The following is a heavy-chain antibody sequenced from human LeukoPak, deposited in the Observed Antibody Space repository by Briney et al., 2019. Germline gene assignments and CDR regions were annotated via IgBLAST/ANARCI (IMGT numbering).Heavy chain of an antibody. CDR1: GGSFSGYY. V-gene: IGHV4-34*01. CDR2: INHSGST. D-gene: IGHD5-18*01. CDR3: ARDPSGYSYGHLDY. Sequence: SETLSLTCAVYGGSFSGYYWSWIRQPPGKGLEWIGEINHSGSTNYNPSLKSRVTISVDTSKNQFSLKLSSVTAADSAVYYCARDPSGYSYGHLDYWGQGTLVTVSS. J-gene: IGHJ4*02.